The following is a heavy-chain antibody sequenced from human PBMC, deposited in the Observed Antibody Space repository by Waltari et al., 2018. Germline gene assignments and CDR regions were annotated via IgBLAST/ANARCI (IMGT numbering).Heavy chain of an antibody. Sequence: QVQLVQSGAEVKKPGSSVKVSCKASGGTFSSYAISWVRPAPGQGLEWMGGIIPILGIANYAQKFQGRVTITADESTSTAYMELSSLRSEDTAVYYCARGSTTVTTAPPFDYWGQGTLVTVSS. D-gene: IGHD4-17*01. CDR2: IIPILGIA. CDR3: ARGSTTVTTAPPFDY. J-gene: IGHJ4*02. V-gene: IGHV1-69*04. CDR1: GGTFSSYA.